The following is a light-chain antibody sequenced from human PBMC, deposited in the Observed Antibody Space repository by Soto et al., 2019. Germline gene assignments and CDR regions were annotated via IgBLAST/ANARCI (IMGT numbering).Light chain of an antibody. Sequence: EIVLTQSPGTLSLSPGERATLSCRASQSVSSSYLAWYQQKPGQPHRLLIYGASSRATGIPDRFSGSGSGTDFTLTISRLEPEDFAVYYCQQYGSSPPYTFGQGTKLEIK. CDR1: QSVSSSY. CDR3: QQYGSSPPYT. J-gene: IGKJ2*01. CDR2: GAS. V-gene: IGKV3-20*01.